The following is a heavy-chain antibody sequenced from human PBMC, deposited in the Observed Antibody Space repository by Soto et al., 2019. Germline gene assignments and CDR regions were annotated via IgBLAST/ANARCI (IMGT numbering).Heavy chain of an antibody. CDR2: VGPGGDDT. CDR3: ARGSAF. CDR1: GFAFSDYA. Sequence: VELVESGGGLVQPGGSLRLSCVASGFAFSDYAMNWVRQSPGRGLEWVSGVGPGGDDTYYADSVRGRFTVSSDNARNTLYLEMRTLTVAETATYFCARGSAFWGLRTLVTVSS. D-gene: IGHD2-15*01. J-gene: IGHJ1*01. V-gene: IGHV3-23*04.